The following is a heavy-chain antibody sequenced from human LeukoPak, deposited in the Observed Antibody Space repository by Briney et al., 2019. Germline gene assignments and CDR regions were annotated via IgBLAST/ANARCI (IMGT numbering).Heavy chain of an antibody. CDR2: VYYTGST. V-gene: IGHV4-59*01. CDR1: GGSISNYY. J-gene: IGHJ4*02. Sequence: SETLPLTCPVSGGSISNYYYWTWIRQPPGKGLEWIGYVYYTGSTNFNPSLKSRVTMSLDTSRNQFSLKLTSLTAADTAVYYCARGAMATTPFFDYWGQGTLVTVSS. CDR3: ARGAMATTPFFDY. D-gene: IGHD5-24*01.